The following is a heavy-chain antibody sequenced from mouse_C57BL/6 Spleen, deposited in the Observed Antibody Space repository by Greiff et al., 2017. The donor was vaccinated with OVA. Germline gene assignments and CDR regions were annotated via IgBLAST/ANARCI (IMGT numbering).Heavy chain of an antibody. CDR3: TTLSYYGSSYEGWYFDV. Sequence: VQLKQSGAELVRPGASVKLSCTASGFNIKDDYMHWVKQRPEQGLEWIGWIDPENGDTEYASKFQGKATITADTSSNTAYLQLSSLTSEDTAVYYCTTLSYYGSSYEGWYFDVWGTGTTVTVSS. CDR1: GFNIKDDY. V-gene: IGHV14-4*01. J-gene: IGHJ1*03. D-gene: IGHD1-1*01. CDR2: IDPENGDT.